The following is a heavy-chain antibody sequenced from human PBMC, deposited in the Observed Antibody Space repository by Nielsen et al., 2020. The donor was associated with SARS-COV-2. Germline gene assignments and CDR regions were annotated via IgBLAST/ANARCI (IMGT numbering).Heavy chain of an antibody. V-gene: IGHV3-53*04. J-gene: IGHJ3*01. Sequence: GGSLRLSCAASGFSFSDSHMTWVRQAPGKGLEWVSVLYIGGRTYYADSVEGRFTISRHNSKNTLFLQMNSLRPEDSAVYYCARDGEQLVHDAFDVWGQGTMVTVSS. CDR3: ARDGEQLVHDAFDV. CDR1: GFSFSDSH. D-gene: IGHD6-6*01. CDR2: LYIGGRT.